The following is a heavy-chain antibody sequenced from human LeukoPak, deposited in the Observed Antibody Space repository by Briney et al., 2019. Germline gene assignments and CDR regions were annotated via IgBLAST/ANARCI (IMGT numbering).Heavy chain of an antibody. Sequence: GGSLRLSCAASGFTFSSYAMHWVRQAPGKGLEWVAVISYDGSNKYYADSVKGRFTISRDNSKNTLYLQMNSLRAEDTAVYYCAREGSYYYDSSGFGLGFLEYYFDYWGQEPWSPSPQ. CDR3: AREGSYYYDSSGFGLGFLEYYFDY. CDR2: ISYDGSNK. J-gene: IGHJ4*01. D-gene: IGHD3-22*01. CDR1: GFTFSSYA. V-gene: IGHV3-30-3*01.